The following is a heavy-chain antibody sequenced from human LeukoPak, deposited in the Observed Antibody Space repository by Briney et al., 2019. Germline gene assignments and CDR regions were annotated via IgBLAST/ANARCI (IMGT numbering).Heavy chain of an antibody. V-gene: IGHV1-69*13. CDR3: AIRTKREFSSCWREGY. CDR2: IIPIFGTA. CDR1: VGTFSSYA. Sequence: SVKVSCKASVGTFSSYAISWVRQAPGQRLEWMGGIIPIFGTANYAQKFQGRVTITADESTSTAYMELSSLRSEDTAVYYCAIRTKREFSSCWREGYWGQGTLVTVSS. D-gene: IGHD6-19*01. J-gene: IGHJ4*02.